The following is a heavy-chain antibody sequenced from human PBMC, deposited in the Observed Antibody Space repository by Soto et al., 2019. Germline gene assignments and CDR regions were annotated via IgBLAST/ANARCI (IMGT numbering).Heavy chain of an antibody. Sequence: GGSLRLSCAASGFTFSSYWMSWVRQAPGKGLEWVSVIYSGGSTYYADSVKGRFTISRDNSKNTLYLQMNSLRAEDTAVYYCARDPTYYDFWSGYSHYYGMDVWGQGTTVTVSS. CDR2: IYSGGST. D-gene: IGHD3-3*01. CDR3: ARDPTYYDFWSGYSHYYGMDV. CDR1: GFTFSSYW. V-gene: IGHV3-53*01. J-gene: IGHJ6*02.